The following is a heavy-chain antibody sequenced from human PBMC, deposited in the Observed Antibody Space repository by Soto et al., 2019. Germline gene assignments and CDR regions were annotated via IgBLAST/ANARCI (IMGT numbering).Heavy chain of an antibody. J-gene: IGHJ5*02. CDR3: ARVPRYTSDIVEVPAVMFDDWFVP. D-gene: IGHD2-2*01. V-gene: IGHV1-3*01. CDR2: IHAGNGDT. CDR1: GYTFSSYA. Sequence: QVQLVQSGAEVKKPGASVKVSCKASGYTFSSYAVQWVRQAPGQSLEWIGWIHAGNGDTKYSQKFHGRVTITTHTSANTAYMDLSSLRSEHTAVYYCARVPRYTSDIVEVPAVMFDDWFVPWGQGTLVTVSS.